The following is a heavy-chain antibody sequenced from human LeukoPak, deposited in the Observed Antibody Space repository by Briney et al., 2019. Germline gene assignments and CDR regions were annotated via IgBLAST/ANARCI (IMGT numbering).Heavy chain of an antibody. D-gene: IGHD5-12*01. CDR3: ARVSGAVATSLFDY. Sequence: ASVKVSCKASGYSFTTYCIQWVRQAPGQGLEWTGMINPGGGSTNYAQEFQGRVTMTRDTSRSTVYMELSSLRSEDTAVYYCARVSGAVATSLFDYWGQGTLVTVSS. V-gene: IGHV1-46*01. CDR1: GYSFTTYC. CDR2: INPGGGST. J-gene: IGHJ4*02.